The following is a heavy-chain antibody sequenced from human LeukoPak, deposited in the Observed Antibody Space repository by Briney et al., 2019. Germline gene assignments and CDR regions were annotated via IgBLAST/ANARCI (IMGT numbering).Heavy chain of an antibody. V-gene: IGHV6-1*01. J-gene: IGHJ4*02. CDR2: TYEKSKWYN. CDR1: GDSVSSNSAA. CDR3: ARHRQAGTSHAVDY. D-gene: IGHD1-7*01. Sequence: SQTLSLTCALSGDSVSSNSAAWNWLRQSPARGLEWRRRTYEKSKWYNDYAVSVKSRITINPDTSKNQFSLQLNSETPEDTAVYYCARHRQAGTSHAVDYWGQGSMVTVSS.